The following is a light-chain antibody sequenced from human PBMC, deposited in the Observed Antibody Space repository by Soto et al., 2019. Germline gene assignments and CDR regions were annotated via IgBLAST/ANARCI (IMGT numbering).Light chain of an antibody. V-gene: IGKV1-27*01. CDR1: QGISNY. CDR3: HNYISSWNT. Sequence: DIQMTQSPSSLSASVGGSVTITCRASQGISNYFAWYQQKPGKVAKLLIYAASTLQSGVPSRFSGSGSGKVFTITIRSLQPLDVSTSCCHNYISSWNTFGQGTKLEF. J-gene: IGKJ2*01. CDR2: AAS.